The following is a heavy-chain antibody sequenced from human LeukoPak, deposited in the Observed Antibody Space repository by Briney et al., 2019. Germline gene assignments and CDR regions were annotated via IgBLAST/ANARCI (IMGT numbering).Heavy chain of an antibody. V-gene: IGHV3-21*01. CDR1: GFTFNAYT. D-gene: IGHD1-26*01. CDR2: MSSSREFI. J-gene: IGHJ4*02. CDR3: ARGLVEAAFDS. Sequence: GGSLRLSCAASGFTFNAYTMHWVRQVPGKGLEWVSSMSSSREFIFYADSVKGRFTISRDNANKSLDLEMSSLRGEDTAIYYCARGLVEAAFDSWGRGALVTVSS.